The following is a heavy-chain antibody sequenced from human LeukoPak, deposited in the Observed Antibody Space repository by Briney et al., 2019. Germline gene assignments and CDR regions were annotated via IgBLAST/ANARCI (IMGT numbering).Heavy chain of an antibody. Sequence: ASVKVSCKASGYTFTSYDINWVRQATGQGLEWMGWMNPNSGNTGYAQKFQGRVTMTRNTSISTAYMVLSSLRSEDTAVYYCARAGGVPARIAARRYWFDPWGQGTLVTVSS. CDR1: GYTFTSYD. V-gene: IGHV1-8*01. CDR3: ARAGGVPARIAARRYWFDP. CDR2: MNPNSGNT. J-gene: IGHJ5*02. D-gene: IGHD6-6*01.